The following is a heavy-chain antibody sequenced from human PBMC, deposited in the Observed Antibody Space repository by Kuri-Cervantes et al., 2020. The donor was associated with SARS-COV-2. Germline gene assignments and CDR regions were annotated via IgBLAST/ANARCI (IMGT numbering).Heavy chain of an antibody. CDR2: ISGGGGST. Sequence: GESLKISCAASGFTFSSYAMSWVRQAPGKGLEWVSAISGGGGSTYYADSVKGRFTISRDNSKNTLYLQMNSLRAEDTAVYYCASNMRDSSAPDAFDIWGQGTMVTVSS. D-gene: IGHD3-22*01. V-gene: IGHV3-23*01. CDR1: GFTFSSYA. J-gene: IGHJ3*02. CDR3: ASNMRDSSAPDAFDI.